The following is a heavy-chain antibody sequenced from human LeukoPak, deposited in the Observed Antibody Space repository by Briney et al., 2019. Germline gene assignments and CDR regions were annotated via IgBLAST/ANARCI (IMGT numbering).Heavy chain of an antibody. CDR3: ARKRGYSYGYERATYYFDY. V-gene: IGHV4-39*07. J-gene: IGHJ4*02. Sequence: PSETLSLTCTVSGGSISSSSYYWGWIRQPPGKGLEWIGSIYYSGSTNYNPSLKSRVTISVDTSKDQFSLKLSSVTAADTAVYYCARKRGYSYGYERATYYFDYWGQGTLVTVSS. CDR2: IYYSGST. CDR1: GGSISSSSYY. D-gene: IGHD5-18*01.